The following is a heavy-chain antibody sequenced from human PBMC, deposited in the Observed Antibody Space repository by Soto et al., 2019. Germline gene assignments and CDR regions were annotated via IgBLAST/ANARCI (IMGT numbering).Heavy chain of an antibody. Sequence: GGSLRLSCVASGFTFIYAWMNWVRQAPGKGLEWVGRIKSKASGETIDYAAPVKGRFTVSRDDSKNTLYLEMNSLEVEDTAVYFCVWQSDFTSRFYWGQGTLVTVSS. CDR2: IKSKASGETI. V-gene: IGHV3-15*07. CDR1: GFTFIYAW. J-gene: IGHJ4*02. CDR3: VWQSDFTSRFY. D-gene: IGHD2-2*01.